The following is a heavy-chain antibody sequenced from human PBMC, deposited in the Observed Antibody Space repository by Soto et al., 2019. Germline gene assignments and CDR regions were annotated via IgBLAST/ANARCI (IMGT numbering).Heavy chain of an antibody. CDR1: GFTFSNYW. CDR3: ARDPGYCSGSRCFTVFDS. J-gene: IGHJ4*02. D-gene: IGHD2-2*03. Sequence: PGGSLRLSCAASGFTFSNYWMTWVRHAPGKGLEWVANIKQDGSEREYEDSVKGRLIISRDNTQNSLYLQMNSLRAEDTALYYCARDPGYCSGSRCFTVFDSWGQGTPVTVSS. V-gene: IGHV3-7*01. CDR2: IKQDGSER.